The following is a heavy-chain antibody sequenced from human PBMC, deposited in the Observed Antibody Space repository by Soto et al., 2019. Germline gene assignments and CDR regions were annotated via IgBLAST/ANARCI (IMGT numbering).Heavy chain of an antibody. D-gene: IGHD3-22*01. CDR3: ARMSYYYNKWYFDL. Sequence: QLQESGPGLVKPSQTLSLTCSVSGGSINNDDFYWIWLRQTPGKGLQWIGYVYYRASSDCIPSLKSRLTMSIDKSNNQFTLTLSSVTAADTAIYYCARMSYYYNKWYFDLWGRGTLVTVSS. V-gene: IGHV4-30-4*01. CDR1: GGSINNDDFY. CDR2: VYYRASS. J-gene: IGHJ2*01.